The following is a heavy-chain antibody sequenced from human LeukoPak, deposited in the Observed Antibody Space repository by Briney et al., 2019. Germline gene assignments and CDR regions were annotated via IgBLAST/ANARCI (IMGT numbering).Heavy chain of an antibody. Sequence: GGSLRLSCAASGFTFSSYAMNWVRQAPGMGLDWVSAITESGAGTYYADSVKGRFIISRDNSKNTLYLQMNSLRAEDAAVYYCARGTKGSYHLNWFDPWGHGTLVTVSS. CDR3: ARGTKGSYHLNWFDP. CDR2: ITESGAGT. CDR1: GFTFSSYA. J-gene: IGHJ5*02. D-gene: IGHD3-16*02. V-gene: IGHV3-23*01.